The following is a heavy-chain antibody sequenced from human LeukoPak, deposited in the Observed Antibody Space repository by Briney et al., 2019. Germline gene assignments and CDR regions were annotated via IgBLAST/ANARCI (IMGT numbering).Heavy chain of an antibody. CDR2: IIPIFGTA. J-gene: IGHJ5*02. V-gene: IGHV1-69*06. Sequence: GASVKVSFKASGGTFSSYAISWVRQAPGQGLEWMGGIIPIFGTANYAQKFQGRVTITADKSTSTAYMELSSLRSEDTAVYYCANGSLLWFGELSSPFDPWGQGTLVTVSS. CDR1: GGTFSSYA. CDR3: ANGSLLWFGELSSPFDP. D-gene: IGHD3-10*01.